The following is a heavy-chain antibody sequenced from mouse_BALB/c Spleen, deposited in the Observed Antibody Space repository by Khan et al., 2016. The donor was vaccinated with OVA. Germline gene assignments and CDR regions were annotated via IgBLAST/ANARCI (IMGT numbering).Heavy chain of an antibody. J-gene: IGHJ4*01. D-gene: IGHD2-12*01. CDR3: AREPYYNDNVMDY. CDR2: IWSDGST. CDR1: GFSLTNYG. Sequence: VQLKESGPGLVAPSQSLSITCTISGFSLTNYGIHWVRQPPGKGLEWLVVIWSDGSTTYNSALKSRLTITKDNSKSQVFLKMNSLQTDDTAIYFCAREPYYNDNVMDYWGQGTSVTVSS. V-gene: IGHV2-6-1*01.